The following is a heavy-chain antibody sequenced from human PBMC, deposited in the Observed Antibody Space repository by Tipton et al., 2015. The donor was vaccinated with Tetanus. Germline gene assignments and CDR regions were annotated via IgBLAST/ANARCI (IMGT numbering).Heavy chain of an antibody. CDR3: ARRGMVRGVTDYYGMDV. Sequence: TLSLTCTVSGGSISSSSYYWGWIRQPPGKGLEWIGSIYYSGSTYYNPSLKSRVTISVDTSKNQFSLKLSSVTAADTAVYYCARRGMVRGVTDYYGMDVWGQGTTVTVSS. CDR1: GGSISSSSYY. CDR2: IYYSGST. J-gene: IGHJ6*02. D-gene: IGHD3-10*01. V-gene: IGHV4-39*01.